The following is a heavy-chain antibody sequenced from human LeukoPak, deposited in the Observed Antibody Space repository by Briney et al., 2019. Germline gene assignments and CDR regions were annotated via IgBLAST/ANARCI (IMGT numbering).Heavy chain of an antibody. CDR1: GDTFSDHY. Sequence: SETLSLTCAVYGDTFSDHYWTWIRQTPGKGLEWIGESTHTGSTNYDPSLNNRVTKSVDTSKNQFSLKRTSVTDADTALYHCARGRTGSAALDFWGRGTLVTVSS. V-gene: IGHV4-34*01. CDR2: STHTGST. D-gene: IGHD2-2*01. CDR3: ARGRTGSAALDF. J-gene: IGHJ4*02.